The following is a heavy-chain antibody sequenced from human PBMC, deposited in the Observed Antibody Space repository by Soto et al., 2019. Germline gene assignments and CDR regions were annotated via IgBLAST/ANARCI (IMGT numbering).Heavy chain of an antibody. J-gene: IGHJ4*02. CDR3: AAGGGLPRYD. CDR2: IYHSGST. V-gene: IGHV4-30-2*01. Sequence: PSETLSLTCAVSGGSISSGGYSWSWIRQPPGKGLEWIGYIYHSGSTYYNPSLKSRVTISVDRSKNQFSLKLSSVTAADTAVYYCAAGGGLPRYDWGQGTLVNVFS. D-gene: IGHD5-12*01. CDR1: GGSISSGGYS.